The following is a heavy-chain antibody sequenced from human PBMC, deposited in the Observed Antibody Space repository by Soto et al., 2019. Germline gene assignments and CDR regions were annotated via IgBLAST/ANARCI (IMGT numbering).Heavy chain of an antibody. CDR1: GFTFSSYG. CDR3: AKVWSSGLFDY. Sequence: GGSLRLSCAAPGFTFSSYGMHWVRQAPGKGLEWVAVISYDGSNKYYADSVKGRFTISRDNSKNTLYLQMNSLRAEDTAVYYCAKVWSSGLFDYWGQGTLVTVSS. J-gene: IGHJ4*02. D-gene: IGHD6-19*01. CDR2: ISYDGSNK. V-gene: IGHV3-30*18.